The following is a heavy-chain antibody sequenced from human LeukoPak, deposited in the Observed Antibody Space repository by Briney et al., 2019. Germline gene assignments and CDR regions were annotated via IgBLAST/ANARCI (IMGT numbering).Heavy chain of an antibody. CDR2: ISYDGNSK. V-gene: IGHV3-30*03. J-gene: IGHJ4*02. CDR1: GFTFSSHG. D-gene: IGHD1-14*01. CDR3: ARGISWSFDY. Sequence: PGRSLRLSCAASGFTFSSHGMHWVRQAPGKGLEWVALISYDGNSKHYADSVKGRFTVSRDTSKNTHYLEMSGLRTEDTALYYCARGISWSFDYWGQGTLVTVSS.